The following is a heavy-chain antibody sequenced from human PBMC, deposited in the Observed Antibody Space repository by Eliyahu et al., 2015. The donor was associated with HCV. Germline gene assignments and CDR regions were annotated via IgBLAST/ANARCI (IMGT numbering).Heavy chain of an antibody. J-gene: IGHJ4*02. CDR3: AKVLLPMGSGRVYCSGGSCYHTFDY. Sequence: EVQLLESGGGLVQPGGSLRLSCAASGFTFSSYAXSWVRQAPGKGLEWVSAISGSGGSTYYADSVKGRFTISRDNSKNTLYLQMNSLRAEDTAVYYCAKVLLPMGSGRVYCSGGSCYHTFDYWGQGTLVTVSS. D-gene: IGHD2-15*01. CDR2: ISGSGGST. V-gene: IGHV3-23*01. CDR1: GFTFSSYA.